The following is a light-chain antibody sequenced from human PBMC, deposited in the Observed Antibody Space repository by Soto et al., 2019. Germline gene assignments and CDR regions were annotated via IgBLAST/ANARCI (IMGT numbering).Light chain of an antibody. CDR2: GAS. CDR1: QSVSSSY. V-gene: IGKV3-20*01. J-gene: IGKJ1*01. CDR3: QQYDRSPWT. Sequence: DIVLTQSPATLSLSPGERATLSCRASQSVSSSYLAWYQQKPGQAPRLLIYGASSRATGIPDRFSGSGSGTDFTLTISRLEPEDFAVYYCQQYDRSPWTFGQGTKVDIK.